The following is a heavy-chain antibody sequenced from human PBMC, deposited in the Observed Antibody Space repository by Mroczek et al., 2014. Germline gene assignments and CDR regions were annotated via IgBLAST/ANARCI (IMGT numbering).Heavy chain of an antibody. D-gene: IGHD6-13*01. CDR1: GGSISSSSYY. Sequence: QVQLVQSGPGLVKPSETLSLTCTVSGGSISSSSYYWGWIRQPPGKGLEWIGSIYYSGSTYYNPSLKSRVTISVDTSKNQFSLKLSSVTAADTAVYYCASGPPSWSVQTPIGWFDPWGQGTLVTVSS. V-gene: IGHV4-39*01. CDR3: ASGPPSWSVQTPIGWFDP. CDR2: IYYSGST. J-gene: IGHJ5*02.